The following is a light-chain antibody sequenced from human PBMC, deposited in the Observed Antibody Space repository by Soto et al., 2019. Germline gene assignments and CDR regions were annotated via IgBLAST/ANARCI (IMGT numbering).Light chain of an antibody. CDR3: CSYAGSSLYV. J-gene: IGLJ1*01. CDR2: EVS. CDR1: SSDVGSYNL. V-gene: IGLV2-23*02. Sequence: QSALTQPASVSGSPGQSITISCTGTSSDVGSYNLVSWYQQHPGKAPKLMIYEVSKLPSGVSNRFSGSKSGNTASLTISGLQAEDEADYYCCSYAGSSLYVFGTGTKLTVL.